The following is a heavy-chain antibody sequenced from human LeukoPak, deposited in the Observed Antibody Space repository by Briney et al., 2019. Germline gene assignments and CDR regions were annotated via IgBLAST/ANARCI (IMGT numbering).Heavy chain of an antibody. Sequence: PGRSLRLSCAASKFMFSAYNMHWVPQVPGKGLEWLAIISHDGNTGHYADSVKGRFTISRGNSKDTVDLQMNSLRGDDTAVYYCVRDCGFHTFDYWGQGTLVTVSS. D-gene: IGHD6-25*01. V-gene: IGHV3-30-3*01. J-gene: IGHJ4*02. CDR1: KFMFSAYN. CDR2: ISHDGNTG. CDR3: VRDCGFHTFDY.